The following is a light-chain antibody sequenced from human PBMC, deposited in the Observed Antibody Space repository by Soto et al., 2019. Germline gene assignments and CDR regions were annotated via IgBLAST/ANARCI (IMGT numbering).Light chain of an antibody. J-gene: IGLJ2*01. Sequence: QSALTHPASVSGSPGQSITISCAGTSSDTGGYNYVSWYQQHPGKAPKLMIYDVSYRPSGVSSRFSGSKSGNTASLTISGLQAEDEADYYCSSYTTSGTLVVFGGGTKLTVL. CDR2: DVS. V-gene: IGLV2-14*03. CDR1: SSDTGGYNY. CDR3: SSYTTSGTLVV.